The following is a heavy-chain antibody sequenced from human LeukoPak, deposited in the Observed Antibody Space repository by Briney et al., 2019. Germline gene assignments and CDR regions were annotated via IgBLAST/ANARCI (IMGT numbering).Heavy chain of an antibody. CDR1: GFTFSSYW. D-gene: IGHD2-15*01. CDR3: ARSVVVVAATWDY. V-gene: IGHV3-7*01. CDR2: IKQDGSEK. Sequence: PGGSLRLSCAASGFTFSSYWMSWVRQAPGKGLEWVANIKQDGSEKYYVDSVKGRFTISRDNAKNSLYLQMNSLRAEDTAVYYCARSVVVVAATWDYWGQGTLVTVSS. J-gene: IGHJ4*02.